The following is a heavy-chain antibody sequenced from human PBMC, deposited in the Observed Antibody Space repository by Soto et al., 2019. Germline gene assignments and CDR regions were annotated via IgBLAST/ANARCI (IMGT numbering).Heavy chain of an antibody. Sequence: EVQLLESGGGLVQPGGSLRLSCAASGFTFGNYAMIWVRQAPGKGLEWVSTISGGGDGTYYADSVRGRFTISRENFRNTVYLPMNSLKAEDAGVYYCAKKGLCSLATYCSAGDCHYAFDIWGQGTMVTVSS. V-gene: IGHV3-23*01. CDR1: GFTFGNYA. CDR3: AKKGLCSLATYCSAGDCHYAFDI. CDR2: ISGGGDGT. J-gene: IGHJ3*02. D-gene: IGHD2-15*01.